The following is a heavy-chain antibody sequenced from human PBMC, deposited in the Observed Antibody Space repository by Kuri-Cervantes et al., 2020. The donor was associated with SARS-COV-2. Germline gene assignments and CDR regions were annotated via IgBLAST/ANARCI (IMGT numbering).Heavy chain of an antibody. V-gene: IGHV3-21*01. CDR3: AREHCSSTSCYGPDY. CDR2: ISSSSSYI. J-gene: IGHJ4*02. Sequence: GGSLRLSCAASGFTFSSYSMNWVRQAPGKGLEWVSSISSSSSYIYYADSVKGRFTISRDNAKNSLYLQMNSLRAEDTAVYYCAREHCSSTSCYGPDYWGQGTLVTVSS. D-gene: IGHD2-2*01. CDR1: GFTFSSYS.